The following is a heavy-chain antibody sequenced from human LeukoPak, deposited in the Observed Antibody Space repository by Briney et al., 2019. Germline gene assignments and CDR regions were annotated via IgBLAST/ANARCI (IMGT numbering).Heavy chain of an antibody. J-gene: IGHJ5*02. CDR3: ASSNWDNWLDP. D-gene: IGHD6-13*01. CDR1: GGSISSYY. V-gene: IGHV4-59*01. CDR2: IYYSGST. Sequence: PSETLSLTCTVSGGSISSYYWNWLRQPPGKGLEWIGYIYYSGSTNYNPSLKSRVTISVDKSKNQFSLKVSSVTAADTAVYYCASSNWDNWLDPWGQGSQVTVSS.